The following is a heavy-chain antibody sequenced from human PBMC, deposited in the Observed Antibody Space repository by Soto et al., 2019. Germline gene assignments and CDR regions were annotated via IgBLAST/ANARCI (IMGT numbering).Heavy chain of an antibody. CDR1: GGSISSSSYY. Sequence: SETLTLTCTVSGGSISSSSYYWGWIRQPPGKGLEWIGSIYYSGSTYYNPSLKSRVTISVDTSKNQFSLKLSSVTAADTAVYYCARREAEGAFWSGYYCWYDPWGQGTLVTVSS. CDR2: IYYSGST. J-gene: IGHJ5*02. CDR3: ARREAEGAFWSGYYCWYDP. D-gene: IGHD3-3*01. V-gene: IGHV4-39*01.